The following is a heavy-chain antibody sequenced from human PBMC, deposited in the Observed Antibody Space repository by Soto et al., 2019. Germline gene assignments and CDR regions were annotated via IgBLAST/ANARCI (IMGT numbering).Heavy chain of an antibody. V-gene: IGHV1-2*02. CDR3: ARAPVDTIFGVVIYYGMDV. Sequence: ASVKVSCKASGYTFTGYYMHWVLQAPGQGLEWMGWINPNSGGTNYAQKFQGRVTMTRDTSISTAYMELSRLRSDDTAVYYCARAPVDTIFGVVIYYGMDVWGQGTTVTVSS. J-gene: IGHJ6*02. CDR1: GYTFTGYY. CDR2: INPNSGGT. D-gene: IGHD3-3*01.